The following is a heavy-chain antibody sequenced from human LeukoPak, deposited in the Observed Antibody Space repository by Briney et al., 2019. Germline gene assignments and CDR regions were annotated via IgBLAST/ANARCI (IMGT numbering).Heavy chain of an antibody. D-gene: IGHD5-24*01. Sequence: ASVKVSCKAPGYTFTAYFIYWVRQAPGQGLEWMGWINPDSGDTNVAQNFQDRVTMTRDTSSITAYMEVNNLRSDDTAVYYCARDPGRFARDYWGQGTLVTVSS. J-gene: IGHJ4*02. CDR1: GYTFTAYF. CDR2: INPDSGDT. CDR3: ARDPGRFARDY. V-gene: IGHV1-2*02.